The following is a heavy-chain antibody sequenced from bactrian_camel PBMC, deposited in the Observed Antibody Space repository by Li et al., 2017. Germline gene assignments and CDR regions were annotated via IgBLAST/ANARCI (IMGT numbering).Heavy chain of an antibody. Sequence: LVESGGGSVQAGGSLTLSCAAGRYTYRRNCMGWFRQRPGKDREGLAVLWIGGATTTYADSVRGRFIITRDKGKDLVYLQMNGLQPEDTGMYYCAADQLYGTCRDVLDFPARGQGTQVTVS. V-gene: IGHV3S1*01. D-gene: IGHD6*01. CDR2: LWIGGATT. CDR3: AADQLYGTCRDVLDFPA. J-gene: IGHJ4*01. CDR1: RYTYRRNC.